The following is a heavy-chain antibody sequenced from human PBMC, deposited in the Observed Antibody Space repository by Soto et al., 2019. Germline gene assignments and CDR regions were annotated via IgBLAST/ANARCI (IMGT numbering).Heavy chain of an antibody. CDR1: GFTFSSYG. CDR3: AKDSRITMVRGGEGMDV. D-gene: IGHD3-10*01. V-gene: IGHV3-30*02. Sequence: PWGSLLLSGSASGFTFSSYGMHWVRQAPGKGLEWVAVIWYDGSNKYYADSVKGRFTISRDNSKNTLYLQMNSLRAEDTAVYYCAKDSRITMVRGGEGMDVWGQGNTVTVSS. J-gene: IGHJ6*02. CDR2: IWYDGSNK.